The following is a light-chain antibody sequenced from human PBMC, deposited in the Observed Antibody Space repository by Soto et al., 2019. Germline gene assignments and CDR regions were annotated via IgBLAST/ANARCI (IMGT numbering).Light chain of an antibody. CDR3: AAWDDRVSGYV. Sequence: QSVLTQPPSTSGTPGQRVTISCSGSSSNIGSSYVFWFQHLPGTAPKLLMYNNNQRPSGVPDRVPASKSGTSASLAISGLRSEDEADYYCAAWDDRVSGYVFGTGTKVTVL. J-gene: IGLJ1*01. V-gene: IGLV1-47*02. CDR1: SSNIGSSY. CDR2: NNN.